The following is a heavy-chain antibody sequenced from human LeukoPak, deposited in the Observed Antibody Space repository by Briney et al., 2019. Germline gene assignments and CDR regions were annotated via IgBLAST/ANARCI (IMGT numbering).Heavy chain of an antibody. Sequence: SETLSLTCTVSGGSISSSSYYWGWIRQPPGKGLEWIGSMYSSGSTYYNPSLKSRVTISVDTSKNQFSLKLSSVTAADTAVYYCARHADVRIVGATQTYYFDYWGQGTLVTVSS. CDR2: MYSSGST. J-gene: IGHJ4*02. CDR1: GGSISSSSYY. D-gene: IGHD1-26*01. V-gene: IGHV4-39*01. CDR3: ARHADVRIVGATQTYYFDY.